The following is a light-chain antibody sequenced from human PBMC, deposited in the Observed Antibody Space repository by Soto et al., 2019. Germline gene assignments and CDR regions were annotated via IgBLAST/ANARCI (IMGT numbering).Light chain of an antibody. Sequence: DIVLTQSPGTLSLSPGERATLSCRASQSVRNNYLAWYQQKPGQAPRLLIYGASSRATGIPDRFSGSGSGTDFTLTISRLEPEDFAVYYCQQYGSSPWTFGQGTKVDIK. CDR1: QSVRNNY. J-gene: IGKJ1*01. V-gene: IGKV3-20*01. CDR3: QQYGSSPWT. CDR2: GAS.